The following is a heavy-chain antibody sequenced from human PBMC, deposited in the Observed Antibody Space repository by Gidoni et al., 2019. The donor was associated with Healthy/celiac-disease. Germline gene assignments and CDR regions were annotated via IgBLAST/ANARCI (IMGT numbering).Heavy chain of an antibody. CDR3: AKEHGAVEREEYYYYYYGMDV. Sequence: EVQLLESGGGLVQPGGSLRLSCAASGFTFSSYAMSWVRQAPGKGLEWVSAISGSGGSTYYADSVKGRFTISRDNSKNTLYLQMNSLRAEDTAVYYCAKEHGAVEREEYYYYYYGMDVWGQGTTVTVSS. J-gene: IGHJ6*02. V-gene: IGHV3-23*01. D-gene: IGHD6-19*01. CDR1: GFTFSSYA. CDR2: ISGSGGST.